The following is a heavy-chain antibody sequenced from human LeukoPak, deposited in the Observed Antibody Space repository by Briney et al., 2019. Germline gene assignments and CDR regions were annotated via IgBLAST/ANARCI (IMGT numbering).Heavy chain of an antibody. V-gene: IGHV1-69*13. J-gene: IGHJ6*02. CDR3: ARDPIAVRPDQSGYYYYGMDV. CDR1: GGTFSSYA. Sequence: GASVKVSCKASGGTFSSYAISWVRQAPGQGLEWMGGIIPIFGTANYAQKFQGRVTITADESTSTAYMELSSLRSEDTAVYYCARDPIAVRPDQSGYYYYGMDVWGQGTTVTVSS. D-gene: IGHD6-6*01. CDR2: IIPIFGTA.